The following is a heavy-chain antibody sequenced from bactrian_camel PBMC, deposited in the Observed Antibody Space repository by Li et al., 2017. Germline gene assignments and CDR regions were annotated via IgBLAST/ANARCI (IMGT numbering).Heavy chain of an antibody. J-gene: IGHJ4*01. CDR3: VKYGGTWYFDY. V-gene: IGHV3S40*01. Sequence: VQLVESGGGSVQAGGSMILSCAVSGDINSDDCMGWFRQAPGKGPEWVASISKGGGSASVLDSVKGRFTISRDNAKNTVYLQLNSLKTEDMATYYCVKYGGTWYFDYWGQGTQVTVS. CDR2: ISKGGGSA. CDR1: GDINSDDC. D-gene: IGHD6*01.